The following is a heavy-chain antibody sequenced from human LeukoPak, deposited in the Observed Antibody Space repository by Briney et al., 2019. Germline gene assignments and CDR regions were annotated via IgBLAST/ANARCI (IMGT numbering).Heavy chain of an antibody. Sequence: SETLSLTCTVSGGSISSSSYYWSWIRQPPGKGLEWIGYIYYSGSTNYNPSLKSRVTISVDTSKNQFSLKLSSVTAADTAVYYCARRVAVAGTEVFDYWGQGTLVTVSS. D-gene: IGHD6-19*01. CDR1: GGSISSSSYY. CDR3: ARRVAVAGTEVFDY. J-gene: IGHJ4*02. V-gene: IGHV4-61*05. CDR2: IYYSGST.